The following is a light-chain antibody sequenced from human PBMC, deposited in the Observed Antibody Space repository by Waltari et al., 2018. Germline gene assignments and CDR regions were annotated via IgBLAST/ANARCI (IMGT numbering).Light chain of an antibody. V-gene: IGLV8-61*01. J-gene: IGLJ3*02. CDR3: VLSMGSGIWV. CDR1: SGSVSTTYY. Sequence: QTVVTQEPSLSVSPGGTITLTCGLSSGSVSTTYYPSLYQQDPGQAPSTRIFDTNTRSCGVPERFSGSSLDKKAALTITGAQAEDESDYYCVLSMGSGIWVFGGGTKLTVL. CDR2: DTN.